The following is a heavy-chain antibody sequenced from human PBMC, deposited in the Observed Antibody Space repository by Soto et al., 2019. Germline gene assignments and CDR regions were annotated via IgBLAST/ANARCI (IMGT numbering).Heavy chain of an antibody. CDR3: AREYYSLFDY. V-gene: IGHV3-7*03. CDR1: GFTFSNYW. Sequence: GSLRLSCAASGFTFSNYWMSWVRQAPGKGLEWVATINHDGSEKYYVDSVKGRFTISRDNTKNSLYLQMNSLRAEDTALYYCAREYYSLFDYWGQGTLVTVSS. D-gene: IGHD1-26*01. CDR2: INHDGSEK. J-gene: IGHJ4*02.